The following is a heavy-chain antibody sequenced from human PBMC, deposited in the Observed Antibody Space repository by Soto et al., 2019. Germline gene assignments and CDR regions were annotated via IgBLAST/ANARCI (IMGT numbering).Heavy chain of an antibody. D-gene: IGHD6-13*01. V-gene: IGHV3-23*01. Sequence: PGGSLRLSCAASGFTFSSYAMSWVRQAPGKGLEWVSTISTSGGNTYYADSVKGRFTISRDNSKNTLYLQVNSLRAEDTAVYYCAKGRPRGAAAGTWYYFDYWGQGTLVTVSS. J-gene: IGHJ4*02. CDR1: GFTFSSYA. CDR3: AKGRPRGAAAGTWYYFDY. CDR2: ISTSGGNT.